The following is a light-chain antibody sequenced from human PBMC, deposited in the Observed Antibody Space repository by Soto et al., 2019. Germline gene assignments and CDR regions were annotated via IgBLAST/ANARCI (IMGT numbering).Light chain of an antibody. CDR2: GAS. Sequence: EIVMTHSPATLSVSPGERATLSCRASQSVSNNLAWYQQKPGQAPRLLIYGASTRATAIPARFSGSGSGTEFTLTISSLQSEDFAVYFCQQYDNLPRFTFGPGTKVDIK. CDR3: QQYDNLPRFT. CDR1: QSVSNN. V-gene: IGKV3-15*01. J-gene: IGKJ3*01.